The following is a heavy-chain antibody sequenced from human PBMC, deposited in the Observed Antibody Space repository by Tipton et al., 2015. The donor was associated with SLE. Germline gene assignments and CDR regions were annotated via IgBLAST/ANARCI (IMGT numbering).Heavy chain of an antibody. CDR1: GASVSNYY. CDR2: IYYSGST. D-gene: IGHD1-7*01. J-gene: IGHJ4*02. Sequence: TLSLTCTVSGASVSNYYWSWIRQPPGKGLEWVGYIYYSGSTNYNPSLKSRVTISVDTSKDQFSLRLTSVTAADTAVYYCARGSPTGTTRLDYWGRGTLVTVSS. CDR3: ARGSPTGTTRLDY. V-gene: IGHV4-59*08.